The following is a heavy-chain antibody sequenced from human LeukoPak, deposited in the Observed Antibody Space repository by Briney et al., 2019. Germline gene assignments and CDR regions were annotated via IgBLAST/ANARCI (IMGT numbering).Heavy chain of an antibody. Sequence: PSETLSLTCTVSGGSISSSSYYWGWIRQPPGKGLEWIGSIYYSGSTYYNPSLKNRVTISVDTSKNQFSLKLSSVTAADTAVYYCARGSGSYGSPSWFEPWGRGTLVTVSS. CDR3: ARGSGSYGSPSWFEP. V-gene: IGHV4-39*01. D-gene: IGHD3-10*01. CDR1: GGSISSSSYY. J-gene: IGHJ5*02. CDR2: IYYSGST.